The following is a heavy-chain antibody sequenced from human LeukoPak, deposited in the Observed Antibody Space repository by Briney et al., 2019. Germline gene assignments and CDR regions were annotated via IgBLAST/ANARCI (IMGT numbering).Heavy chain of an antibody. D-gene: IGHD1-26*01. Sequence: PGGSLRLSCEASGFTFSNYAMSWVRQAPGKGLEWVSSISGSSDNTNYADSVKGRFTISRDNAKNSLYLQMNSLRAEDTAVYYCARERMGSYYGYYYYYMDVWGKGTTVTVSS. V-gene: IGHV3-23*01. CDR2: ISGSSDNT. J-gene: IGHJ6*03. CDR1: GFTFSNYA. CDR3: ARERMGSYYGYYYYYMDV.